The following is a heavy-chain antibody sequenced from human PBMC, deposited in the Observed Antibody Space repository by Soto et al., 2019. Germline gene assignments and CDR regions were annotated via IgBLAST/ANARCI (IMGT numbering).Heavy chain of an antibody. Sequence: GGSLRLSCAASGFTFSNYDMTWVRQAPGKGLGWVSGLNGSGGSTSYAYSGKGRFAISRDNSKNTLYLQMNNLRDGDTAVYYCARGFSAGKGSPPDFWGQGTLVTVSS. V-gene: IGHV3-23*01. J-gene: IGHJ4*02. D-gene: IGHD3-10*01. CDR1: GFTFSNYD. CDR3: ARGFSAGKGSPPDF. CDR2: LNGSGGST.